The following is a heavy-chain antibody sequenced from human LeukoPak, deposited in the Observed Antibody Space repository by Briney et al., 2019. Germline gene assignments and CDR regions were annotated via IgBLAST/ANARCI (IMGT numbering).Heavy chain of an antibody. CDR3: ATHTSDWTSFDI. CDR1: GFTFGNYW. J-gene: IGHJ3*02. V-gene: IGHV3-74*01. D-gene: IGHD6-19*01. CDR2: INSDGSTT. Sequence: GGSLRLSCAASGFTFGNYWMHWVRQAPGKGLVWVSHINSDGSTTTYADSVKGRFTISRDNAKNTLYLQMNSLRAEDTAVYYCATHTSDWTSFDIWGQGTMVTVSS.